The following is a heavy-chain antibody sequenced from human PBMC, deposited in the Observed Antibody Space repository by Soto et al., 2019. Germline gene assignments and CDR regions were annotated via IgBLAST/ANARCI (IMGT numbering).Heavy chain of an antibody. CDR1: GFTFDDYA. Sequence: EVRLVESGGGSVQPGGSLRLSCAASGFTFDDYAMQWVRQAPGKGLEWVAGISWNSGTIGYADSVKGRFTISRDNAENSLYLQMNSLTPEDTALYFCAKELDSGYKSDTFDMWGQGTLVTVSS. CDR2: ISWNSGTI. V-gene: IGHV3-9*01. J-gene: IGHJ3*02. D-gene: IGHD5-12*01. CDR3: AKELDSGYKSDTFDM.